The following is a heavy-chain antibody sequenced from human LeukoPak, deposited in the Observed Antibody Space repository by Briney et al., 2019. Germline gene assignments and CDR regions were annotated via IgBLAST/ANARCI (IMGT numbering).Heavy chain of an antibody. CDR2: TYARGRT. D-gene: IGHD3-10*01. CDR1: GGSISSYY. V-gene: IGHV4-59*01. Sequence: SETLSLTCTVSGGSISSYYWSWIRQPPGKGLEWIGYTYARGRTNYNPSLKSRVSISIDTSKTHFSLKLTSVTAADTAVYYCARDSGDFSYFDSWGQGTLVAVSS. CDR3: ARDSGDFSYFDS. J-gene: IGHJ4*02.